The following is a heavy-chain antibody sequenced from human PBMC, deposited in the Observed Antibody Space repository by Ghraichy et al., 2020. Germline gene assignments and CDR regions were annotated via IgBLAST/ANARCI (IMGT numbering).Heavy chain of an antibody. Sequence: ESLNISCAASGFTFRSYAMNWVRQAPGKGLEWVSGIGGSGGSTHYADSVKGRFTISRDNSKNTLYLQMNSLRAEDTAVYYCAKDRSSTSSYAMDVWGQGTTVTVSS. CDR2: IGGSGGST. CDR3: AKDRSSTSSYAMDV. J-gene: IGHJ6*02. CDR1: GFTFRSYA. V-gene: IGHV3-23*01. D-gene: IGHD2-2*01.